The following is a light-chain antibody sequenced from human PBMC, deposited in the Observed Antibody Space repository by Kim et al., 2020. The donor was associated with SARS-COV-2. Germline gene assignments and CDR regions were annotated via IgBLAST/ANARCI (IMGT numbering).Light chain of an antibody. J-gene: IGLJ2*01. Sequence: SSELTQDPAVSVALGQTVRITCQGDSLRSSYATWYQQKPGQAPIIVIYGKNIRPSGIPDRFSGSSSGNATSLTITGTQAGDEADYYCNSRDSSDNVVFGG. CDR3: NSRDSSDNVV. CDR2: GKN. V-gene: IGLV3-19*01. CDR1: SLRSSY.